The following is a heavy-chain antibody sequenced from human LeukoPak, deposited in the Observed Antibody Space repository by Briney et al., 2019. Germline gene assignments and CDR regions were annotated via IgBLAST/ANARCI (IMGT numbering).Heavy chain of an antibody. CDR3: ARIVWSGYYRAANWFDP. D-gene: IGHD3-3*01. J-gene: IGHJ5*02. V-gene: IGHV4-59*01. CDR2: IYYSGST. CDR1: GGSISSYY. Sequence: SETLSLTCTVSGGSISSYYWSWIRQPPGKGLEWIGYIYYSGSTNYNPPLKSRVTISVDTSKNQFSLKLSSVTAADTAVYYCARIVWSGYYRAANWFDPWGQGTLVTVSS.